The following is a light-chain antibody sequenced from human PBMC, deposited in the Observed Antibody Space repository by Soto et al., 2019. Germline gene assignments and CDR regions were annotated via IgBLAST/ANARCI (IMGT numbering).Light chain of an antibody. Sequence: EIVMTQSPATLSVSPGEGATLSCRASQGIGSTLAWYQHKPGQTHRLLIYDASTRATGVPVRFSGSGSGTEFTLTISSLQSEDVGVYYCQQYDNWPPKTFGGGTKVDIK. CDR1: QGIGST. CDR2: DAS. CDR3: QQYDNWPPKT. V-gene: IGKV3-15*01. J-gene: IGKJ4*01.